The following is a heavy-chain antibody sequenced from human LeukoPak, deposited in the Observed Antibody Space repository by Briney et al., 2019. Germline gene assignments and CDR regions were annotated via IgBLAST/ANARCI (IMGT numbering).Heavy chain of an antibody. Sequence: SETLSLTCTVSGDSISSSDYYWAWIRQPPGKGLEWIGTIYFSGNTDYNPSLRSRVTIFVDTSNNQFSLRLGSVTAADTAVYHCARHCCSGPAKRVFDIWGQGTMVTVSS. J-gene: IGHJ3*02. CDR1: GDSISSSDYY. V-gene: IGHV4-39*01. CDR3: ARHCCSGPAKRVFDI. CDR2: IYFSGNT. D-gene: IGHD2-15*01.